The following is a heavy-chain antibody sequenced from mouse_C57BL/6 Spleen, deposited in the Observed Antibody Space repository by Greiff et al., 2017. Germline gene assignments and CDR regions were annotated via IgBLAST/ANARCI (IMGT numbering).Heavy chain of an antibody. J-gene: IGHJ1*03. CDR2: IWRGGST. Sequence: VQGVESGPGLVQPSQSLSITCTVSGFSLTSYGVHWVRQSPGKGLEWLGVIWRGGSTDYNAAFMSRLSITKDNSKSQVFFKMNSLQADDTAIYYCAKNSIYYGSSYDWYFDVWGTGTTVTVSS. CDR1: GFSLTSYG. CDR3: AKNSIYYGSSYDWYFDV. D-gene: IGHD1-1*01. V-gene: IGHV2-5*01.